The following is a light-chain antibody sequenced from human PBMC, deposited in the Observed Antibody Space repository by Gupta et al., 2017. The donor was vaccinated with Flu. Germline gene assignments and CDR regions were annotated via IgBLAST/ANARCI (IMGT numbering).Light chain of an antibody. CDR2: TAT. Sequence: DIQVTQSPTSLSASVGDRVTITCRASQLISMYLNWYQQKPGKAPKLLIYTATTLQSGVPSRFSGSGSGTDLTLTIRRLQPEEIATYYCQQTVYNPLSFGHGTMVDI. CDR3: QQTVYNPLS. V-gene: IGKV1-39*01. CDR1: QLISMY. J-gene: IGKJ3*01.